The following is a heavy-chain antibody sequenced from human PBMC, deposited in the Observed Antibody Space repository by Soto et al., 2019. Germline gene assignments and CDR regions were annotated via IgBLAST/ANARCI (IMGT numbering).Heavy chain of an antibody. CDR1: GGSISSSSYY. D-gene: IGHD3-3*01. J-gene: IGHJ3*02. CDR2: IYYSGST. V-gene: IGHV4-39*01. Sequence: SETLSLTCTVSGGSISSSSYYWGWIRQPPGKGLEWIGSIYYSGSTYYNPSLKSRVTISVNTSKNQFSLKLSSVTAADTAVYYCASQVYYDFWSGYYEDAFDIWGQGTMVTVSS. CDR3: ASQVYYDFWSGYYEDAFDI.